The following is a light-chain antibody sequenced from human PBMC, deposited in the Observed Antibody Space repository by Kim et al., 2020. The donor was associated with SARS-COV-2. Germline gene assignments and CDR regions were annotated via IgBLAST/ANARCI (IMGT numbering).Light chain of an antibody. V-gene: IGKV3-11*01. J-gene: IGKJ4*01. CDR3: QQQNNWPPAVT. CDR1: QSIGIS. CDR2: DAS. Sequence: EIVLTQSPATLSLSPGERATLSCRASQSIGISLAWYQQKPGQAPRLLIYDASNRTTGIPDRFSGSGSGTDFTLTISSLEPEDFAIYYYQQQNNWPPAVTFGGGTKVDIK.